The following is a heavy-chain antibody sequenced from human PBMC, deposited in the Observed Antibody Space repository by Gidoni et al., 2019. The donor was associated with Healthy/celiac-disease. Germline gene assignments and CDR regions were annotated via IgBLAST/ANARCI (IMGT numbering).Heavy chain of an antibody. CDR2: ISYDGSNK. J-gene: IGHJ4*02. V-gene: IGHV3-30*18. D-gene: IGHD3-10*01. CDR1: GFTFRSIG. CDR3: AKDDGDGSGSSFLDY. Sequence: QVQLVESGGGVVQPGRSLRLPCSASGFTFRSIGMHWVRQAPGKGLEWVAVISYDGSNKYYADSVKGRFTISRDNSKNTLYLQMNSLRAEDTAVYYCAKDDGDGSGSSFLDYWGQGTLVTVSS.